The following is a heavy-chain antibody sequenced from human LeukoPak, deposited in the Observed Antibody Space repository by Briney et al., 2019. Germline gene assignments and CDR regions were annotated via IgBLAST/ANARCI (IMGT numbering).Heavy chain of an antibody. CDR2: ISPDGTKK. CDR3: AKEYKFFSGYDY. CDR1: GFSFSSLG. Sequence: TRGSLRLSCAASGFSFSSLGMHWVRQAPGKGLEWVAVISPDGTKKLYADSVTGRFTISRDSSKNTVSLQLNSLRAEDTAVYYCAKEYKFFSGYDYWGQGTLVTVSS. J-gene: IGHJ4*02. D-gene: IGHD5-12*01. V-gene: IGHV3-30*18.